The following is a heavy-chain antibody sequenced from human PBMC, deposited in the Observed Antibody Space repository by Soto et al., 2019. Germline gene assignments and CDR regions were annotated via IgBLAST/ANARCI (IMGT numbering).Heavy chain of an antibody. J-gene: IGHJ4*02. V-gene: IGHV3-30*03. Sequence: GGALRGSCAASGFTFSSYGMHWVRQAPGKGLEWVAVISFDGDKKYYADSVTGRFIISRDNSKNTLYLQMNSLRAEDTAVYYCARESEDLTSNFDYWGRGTLVTVSS. CDR3: ARESEDLTSNFDY. CDR1: GFTFSSYG. CDR2: ISFDGDKK.